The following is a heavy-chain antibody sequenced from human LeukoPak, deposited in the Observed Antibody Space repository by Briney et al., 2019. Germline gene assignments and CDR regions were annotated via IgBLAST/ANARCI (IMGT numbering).Heavy chain of an antibody. CDR2: ISSSSSSI. Sequence: GSLRPSCAASGFTFNSYIMNWVRQAPGKGLEWVSSISSSSSSIYYADSVKGRFTISRDNAKNSLYLQMNSLRAEDTAVYYCARASGDIVETTTMGSYWGQGTLVTVSS. D-gene: IGHD5-18*01. CDR1: GFTFNSYI. V-gene: IGHV3-21*01. J-gene: IGHJ4*02. CDR3: ARASGDIVETTTMGSY.